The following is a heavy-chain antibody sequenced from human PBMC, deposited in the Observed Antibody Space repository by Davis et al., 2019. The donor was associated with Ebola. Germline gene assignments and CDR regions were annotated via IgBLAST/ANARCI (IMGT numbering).Heavy chain of an antibody. CDR3: ARNRYNWNTDYYYYGMDV. D-gene: IGHD1-1*01. CDR2: INPSGGST. Sequence: ASVKVSCKASGYTFTGYYMHWVRQAPGQGLEWMGIINPSGGSTSYAQKFQGRVTMTRNTSTSTVYMELSSLRSEDTAVYYCARNRYNWNTDYYYYGMDVWGQGTTVTVSS. J-gene: IGHJ6*02. V-gene: IGHV1-46*01. CDR1: GYTFTGYY.